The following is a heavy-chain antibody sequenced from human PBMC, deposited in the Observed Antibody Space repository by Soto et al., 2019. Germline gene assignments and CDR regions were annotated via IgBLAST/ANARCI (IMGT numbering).Heavy chain of an antibody. V-gene: IGHV3-23*01. J-gene: IGHJ4*02. CDR1: GFTFSSYA. D-gene: IGHD2-2*01. Sequence: GGSLRLSCAASGFTFSSYAMSWVRQAPGKGLEWVSAISGSGGSTYYADSVKGRFTISRDNSKNTLYLQMNGLRAEDTAVYYCAKYTGGSYCSSTSCYGSLDYWGQGTLVTVSS. CDR3: AKYTGGSYCSSTSCYGSLDY. CDR2: ISGSGGST.